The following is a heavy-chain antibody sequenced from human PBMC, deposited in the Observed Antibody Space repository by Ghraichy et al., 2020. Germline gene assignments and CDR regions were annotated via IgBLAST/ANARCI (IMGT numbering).Heavy chain of an antibody. Sequence: SVKVSCKASGGTFSSYAISWVRQAPGQGLEWMGGIIPIFGTANYVQKFQGRVTITADESTSTAYMELSSLRSEDTAVYYCARVSVPYYDILTGYYIYYYYYMDVWGKGTTVTVSS. V-gene: IGHV1-69*13. CDR2: IIPIFGTA. CDR1: GGTFSSYA. J-gene: IGHJ6*03. D-gene: IGHD3-9*01. CDR3: ARVSVPYYDILTGYYIYYYYYMDV.